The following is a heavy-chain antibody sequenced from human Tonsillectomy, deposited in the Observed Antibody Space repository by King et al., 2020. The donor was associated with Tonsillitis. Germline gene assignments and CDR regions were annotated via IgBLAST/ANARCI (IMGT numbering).Heavy chain of an antibody. Sequence: VQLVESGGGLVQPGGSLRLACSASGFTFSYYTMHWVRQAPGKGLEYVSAISRNGGSTYYADSVKGRFTISRDDSKNTLYVQMSSLRAEDTAVYYCVKLTYDSSAYPFWGQGTLVTVSS. V-gene: IGHV3-64*05. CDR1: GFTFSYYT. CDR3: VKLTYDSSAYPF. CDR2: ISRNGGST. J-gene: IGHJ4*02. D-gene: IGHD3-22*01.